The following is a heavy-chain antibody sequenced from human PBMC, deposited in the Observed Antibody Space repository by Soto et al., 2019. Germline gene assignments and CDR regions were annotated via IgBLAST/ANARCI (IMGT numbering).Heavy chain of an antibody. D-gene: IGHD3-22*01. CDR1: GDSISSYY. CDR3: ALRSMAVVPEY. Sequence: QVQLQESGPGLVKPSETLSLTCAVSGDSISSYYCMWIRQPPGKGLESIGYLYYGRSANYNPSLTSRVTLPVATSTNQCSLTLSSMTAADTAVYYCALRSMAVVPEYWGQGTLVTVSS. CDR2: LYYGRSA. V-gene: IGHV4-59*01. J-gene: IGHJ4*02.